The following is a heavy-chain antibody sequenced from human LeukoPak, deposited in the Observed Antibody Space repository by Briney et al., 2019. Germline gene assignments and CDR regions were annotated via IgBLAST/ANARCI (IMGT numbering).Heavy chain of an antibody. V-gene: IGHV4-61*02. CDR1: GGSISSGSYY. J-gene: IGHJ6*03. CDR2: IYTSGST. Sequence: SETLSLTCTVSGGSISSGSYYWSWIRQPAGKGLEWIGRIYTSGSTYYNPSLKSRVTISVDTSKNQFSLKLSSVTAADTAVYYCARGPGGYSYGLNYYYYMDVWGKGTTVTVSS. CDR3: ARGPGGYSYGLNYYYYMDV. D-gene: IGHD5-18*01.